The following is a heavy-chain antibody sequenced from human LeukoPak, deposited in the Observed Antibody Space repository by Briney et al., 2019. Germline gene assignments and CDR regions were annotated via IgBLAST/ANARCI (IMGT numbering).Heavy chain of an antibody. CDR1: GFTFSAYA. V-gene: IGHV3-23*01. D-gene: IGHD3-22*01. Sequence: GGSLRLSCATSGFTFSAYAMSWVRQAPGKGLEWVSTISGRGETTYYADSVKGRFTISRDIDENTVYLQMNSLRAEDTAVYYCAKDPGLYYHDTHVWGQGTLVSVSS. CDR2: ISGRGETT. J-gene: IGHJ4*02. CDR3: AKDPGLYYHDTHV.